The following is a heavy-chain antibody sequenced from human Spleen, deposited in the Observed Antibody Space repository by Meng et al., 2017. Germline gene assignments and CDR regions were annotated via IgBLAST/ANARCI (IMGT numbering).Heavy chain of an antibody. J-gene: IGHJ3*02. D-gene: IGHD3-9*01. CDR3: ARDFYDILTGYYRPSGAFDI. CDR1: GGSISSGSYY. V-gene: IGHV4-61*02. CDR2: IYTSGST. Sequence: LPCTVSGGSISSGSYYWSWIRQPAGKGLEWIGRIYTSGSTNYNPSLKSRVTISVDTSKNQFSLKLSSVTAADTAVYYCARDFYDILTGYYRPSGAFDIWGQGTKVTVSS.